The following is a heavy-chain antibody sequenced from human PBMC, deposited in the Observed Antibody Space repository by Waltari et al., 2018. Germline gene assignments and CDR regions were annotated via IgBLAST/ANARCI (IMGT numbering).Heavy chain of an antibody. D-gene: IGHD2-15*01. J-gene: IGHJ4*02. CDR2: RYYSGST. CDR3: VQLPGY. Sequence: QVQLQESGPGLVKPSETLSLTCTVSGGSIDSSHNYWGWILQPPGKGLEWIGSRYYSGSTYYNPSLKSRVTISVDTSKNQFSLNLSSVTAADTAVYYCVQLPGYWGQGTLVTVSS. V-gene: IGHV4-39*01. CDR1: GGSIDSSHNY.